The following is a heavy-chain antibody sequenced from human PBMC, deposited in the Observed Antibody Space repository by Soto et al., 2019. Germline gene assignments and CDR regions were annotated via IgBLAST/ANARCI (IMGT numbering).Heavy chain of an antibody. D-gene: IGHD1-26*01. CDR1: GFTFSSYG. Sequence: QVQLVESGGGVVQPGRSLRLSCAASGFTFSSYGMHWVRQAPGKGLEWVAVISYDGSNKYYADSVKGRFTISRDNSKNTLYLQMNSLRAEDTAVYYCAKVGPAGAFDIWGQGTMVTVSS. J-gene: IGHJ3*02. V-gene: IGHV3-30*18. CDR2: ISYDGSNK. CDR3: AKVGPAGAFDI.